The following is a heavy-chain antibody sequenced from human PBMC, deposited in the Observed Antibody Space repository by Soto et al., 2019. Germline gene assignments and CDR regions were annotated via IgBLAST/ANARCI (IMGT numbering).Heavy chain of an antibody. J-gene: IGHJ5*02. CDR3: ATILPRMVRGTDWFDP. V-gene: IGHV1-69*06. CDR2: IIPIFGTA. D-gene: IGHD3-10*01. Sequence: VKVSCKASGGTFSSYAISWVRQAPGQGLEWMGGIIPIFGTANYAQKFQGRVTITADKSTSTAYMELSSLRSEDTAVYYCATILPRMVRGTDWFDPWGQGTMVTVYS. CDR1: GGTFSSYA.